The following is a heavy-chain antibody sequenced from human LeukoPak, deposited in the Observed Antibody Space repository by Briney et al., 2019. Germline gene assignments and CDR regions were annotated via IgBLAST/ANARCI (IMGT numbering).Heavy chain of an antibody. D-gene: IGHD3-10*01. V-gene: IGHV1-2*02. Sequence: ASVKVSCKASGYTFTDYYIHWVRQAPGQGLEWMGWITPKSGATIYAQTFKGRVSMTSDTSVSTAYMELNSLRSDDTAVYYCARAYHLLRGASPFGDWGQGTLVSVSP. CDR1: GYTFTDYY. CDR3: ARAYHLLRGASPFGD. CDR2: ITPKSGAT. J-gene: IGHJ4*02.